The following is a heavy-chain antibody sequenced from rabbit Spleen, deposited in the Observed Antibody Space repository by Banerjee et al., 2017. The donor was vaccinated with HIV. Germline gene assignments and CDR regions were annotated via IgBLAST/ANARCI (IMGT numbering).Heavy chain of an antibody. CDR2: IYAGSRRTT. Sequence: QEQLVESGGGLVQPEGSLTLTCTASGFSLGSSYWISWVRQAPGKGLEWIACIYAGSRRTTSYANWAKGRFTISKTSSTTVTLQMTSLTAADTATYFCARDGSSYYTFELWGPGTLVTVS. D-gene: IGHD8-1*01. CDR1: GFSLGSSYW. V-gene: IGHV1S45*01. CDR3: ARDGSSYYTFEL. J-gene: IGHJ4*01.